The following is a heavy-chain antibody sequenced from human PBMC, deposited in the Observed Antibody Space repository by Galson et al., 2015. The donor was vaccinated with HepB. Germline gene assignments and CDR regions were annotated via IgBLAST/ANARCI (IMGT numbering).Heavy chain of an antibody. CDR3: ARGERYGPDV. V-gene: IGHV4-59*01. CDR1: GVSISTYY. CDR2: TSYSRSS. J-gene: IGHJ6*02. D-gene: IGHD1-1*01. Sequence: DTLSLTCTVSGVSISTYYWSWIRQAPGKGLEWIGYTSYSRSSNNNPSLKSRVTISMDTSKNQFFLRLTSVTVADTAVYSCARGERYGPDVWGPGTTVTVSS.